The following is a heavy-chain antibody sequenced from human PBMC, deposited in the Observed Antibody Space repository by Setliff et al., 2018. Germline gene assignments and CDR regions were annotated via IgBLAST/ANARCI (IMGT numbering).Heavy chain of an antibody. V-gene: IGHV4-61*02. CDR3: ARDPRFHSGTWCLGD. CDR2: LHTSGTT. Sequence: SQTLSLTCAVSGGSITSGSYYWSWIRQPAGEGLEWIGRLHTSGTTDYNPSLKGRVTISADTSTNHFSLKLTSVTAADTAVYFCARDPRFHSGTWCLGDWGQGTQVTVSS. D-gene: IGHD2-8*01. J-gene: IGHJ4*02. CDR1: GGSITSGSYY.